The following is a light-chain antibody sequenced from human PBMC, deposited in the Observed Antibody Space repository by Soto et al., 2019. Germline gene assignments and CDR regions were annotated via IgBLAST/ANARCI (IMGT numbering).Light chain of an antibody. CDR1: SSNIGAGYD. Sequence: QAVVTQPPSVSGAPGQRVTISCTGSSSNIGAGYDVHWYHQLPGTAPKLLIYGNTNRPSGVPDRFSGSKSGTSASLAITGLQAEDEADYYCQPYDSSLSGVVFGGGTKVTVL. CDR2: GNT. J-gene: IGLJ2*01. CDR3: QPYDSSLSGVV. V-gene: IGLV1-40*01.